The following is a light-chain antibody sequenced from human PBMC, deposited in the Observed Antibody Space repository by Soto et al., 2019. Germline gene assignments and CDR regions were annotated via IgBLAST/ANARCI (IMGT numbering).Light chain of an antibody. CDR2: DAS. J-gene: IGKJ4*01. CDR1: QSVNIY. V-gene: IGKV3-11*01. Sequence: DIVSTQSPATLSLSPGERATLSCRASQSVNIYLAWYQQTPGQAPSLLIYDASNGATGIAGWFSGSSSGAYIPLTISSLEPEDIAVYYCQQRSKWRVTFGGGTKVDIK. CDR3: QQRSKWRVT.